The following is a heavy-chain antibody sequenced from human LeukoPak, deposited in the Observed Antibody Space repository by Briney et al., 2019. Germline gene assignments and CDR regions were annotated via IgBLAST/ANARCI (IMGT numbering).Heavy chain of an antibody. CDR1: GFTFSSYS. Sequence: PGGSLRLSCAASGFTFSSYSMNWVRQAPGKGLEWVSYISSSSTIYYADSVKGQFTISRDNAKNSLYLQMNSLRAEDTAVYYCARNYYFDYWGQGTLVTVSS. V-gene: IGHV3-48*01. J-gene: IGHJ4*02. CDR2: ISSSSTI. D-gene: IGHD1-7*01. CDR3: ARNYYFDY.